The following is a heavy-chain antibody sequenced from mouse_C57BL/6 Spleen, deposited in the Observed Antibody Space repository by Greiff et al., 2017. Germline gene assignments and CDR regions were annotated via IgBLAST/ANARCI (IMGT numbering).Heavy chain of an antibody. Sequence: EVKLQESGAELVRPGASVKLSCTASGFNIKDDYMHWVKQRPEQGLEWIGWIDPENGDTEYASKFQGKATITADTSSNTAYLQLSSLTSEDTAVYYCTTGEDSPYAMDYWGQGTSVTVSS. J-gene: IGHJ4*01. CDR1: GFNIKDDY. V-gene: IGHV14-4*01. CDR2: IDPENGDT. D-gene: IGHD6-1*01. CDR3: TTGEDSPYAMDY.